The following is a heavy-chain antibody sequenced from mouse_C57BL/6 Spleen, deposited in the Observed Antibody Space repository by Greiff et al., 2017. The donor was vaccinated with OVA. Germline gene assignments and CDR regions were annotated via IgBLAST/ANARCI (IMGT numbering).Heavy chain of an antibody. V-gene: IGHV2-2*01. CDR1: GFSLTSYG. CDR3: ARNNYGSSYYAMDY. D-gene: IGHD1-1*01. CDR2: IWSGGST. J-gene: IGHJ4*01. Sequence: QVQLQQSGPGLVQPSQSLSITCTVSGFSLTSYGVHWVRQSPGKGLEWLGVIWSGGSTDYNAAFISRLSISKDNSKSQVFFKMNSLQADDTAISCCARNNYGSSYYAMDYWGQGTSVTVSS.